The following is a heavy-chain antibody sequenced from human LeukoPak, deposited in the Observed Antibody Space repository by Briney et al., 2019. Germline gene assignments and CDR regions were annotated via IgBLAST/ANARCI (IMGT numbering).Heavy chain of an antibody. Sequence: GGSLRLSCAASGFSFTSYWMSWVRQAPGKGLEWVSFIYSDNTHYSDSVKGRFTISRDNSKNTLYPQMNSLRAEDTAVYYCARRAGAYSHPYDYWGQGTLVTVSS. CDR2: IYSDNT. V-gene: IGHV3-53*01. J-gene: IGHJ4*02. CDR1: GFSFTSYW. D-gene: IGHD4/OR15-4a*01. CDR3: ARRAGAYSHPYDY.